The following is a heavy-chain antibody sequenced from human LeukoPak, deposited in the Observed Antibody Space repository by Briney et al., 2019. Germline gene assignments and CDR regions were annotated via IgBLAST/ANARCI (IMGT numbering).Heavy chain of an antibody. J-gene: IGHJ4*02. V-gene: IGHV3-30*03. Sequence: GGSLRLSCAASGFTFSSYGMHWVRQAPGKGLEWVAVISYDGSNKYYADSVKGRFTISRDNSKNTLYLQMNSLRAEDTAVYYCASPSRGSYSPFDYWGQGTLVTVSS. CDR1: GFTFSSYG. CDR2: ISYDGSNK. CDR3: ASPSRGSYSPFDY. D-gene: IGHD1-26*01.